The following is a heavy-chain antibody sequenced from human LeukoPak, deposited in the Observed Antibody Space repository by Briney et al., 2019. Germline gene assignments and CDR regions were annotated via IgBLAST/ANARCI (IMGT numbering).Heavy chain of an antibody. Sequence: SGGSLRLSCAASGFTFGSYWMSWVRQAPGKGLEWVANIKQDGSEKYYVDSVEGRFTISRDNAKNSLYLQMNSLRAADTAVYYCARVPVRSVTSRYYYYMDVWGKGTTVTVSS. D-gene: IGHD3-10*02. CDR2: IKQDGSEK. V-gene: IGHV3-7*01. CDR3: ARVPVRSVTSRYYYYMDV. CDR1: GFTFGSYW. J-gene: IGHJ6*03.